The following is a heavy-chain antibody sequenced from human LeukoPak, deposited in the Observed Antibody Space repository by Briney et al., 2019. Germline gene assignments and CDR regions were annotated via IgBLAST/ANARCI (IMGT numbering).Heavy chain of an antibody. CDR3: AKDRRGSRSYGLIDY. V-gene: IGHV3-23*01. D-gene: IGHD3-10*01. Sequence: PGGSLRLSCAASGFTFSSYAMSWVRQAPGKGLEWVSAISGSGGSTYYADSVKGRFTISRDSSKNTLYLQMNSLRAEDTAVYYCAKDRRGSRSYGLIDYWGQGTLVTVSP. J-gene: IGHJ4*02. CDR1: GFTFSSYA. CDR2: ISGSGGST.